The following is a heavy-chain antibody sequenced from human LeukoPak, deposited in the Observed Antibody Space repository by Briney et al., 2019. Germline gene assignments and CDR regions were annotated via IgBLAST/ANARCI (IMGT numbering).Heavy chain of an antibody. D-gene: IGHD1-26*01. J-gene: IGHJ4*02. CDR2: FHDSRGT. Sequence: SETLSLTCTVSGGSISNAYWSWIRQPPGRGLEWFGWFHDSRGTNYNPSLKSRVTLSLDTSKNQFFLKLNSVTAADTAVYYCARGDPSGRPGIGFDYWGQGTLVTVSS. CDR3: ARGDPSGRPGIGFDY. CDR1: GGSISNAY. V-gene: IGHV4-59*01.